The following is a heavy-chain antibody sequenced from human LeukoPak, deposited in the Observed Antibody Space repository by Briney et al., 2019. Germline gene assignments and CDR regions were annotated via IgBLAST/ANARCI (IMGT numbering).Heavy chain of an antibody. J-gene: IGHJ6*02. CDR1: GDTFTSYG. CDR2: ISAYNGNT. V-gene: IGHV1-18*01. Sequence: ASVKVSFKASGDTFTSYGISWVRQAPGQGGEWMGWISAYNGNTNYAQKLQGRVTITTDTSTSTAYMELRSLRSDDTAVYYCASSIVVVPAAIRGDYYYYGMDVWGQGTTVTVSS. D-gene: IGHD2-2*02. CDR3: ASSIVVVPAAIRGDYYYYGMDV.